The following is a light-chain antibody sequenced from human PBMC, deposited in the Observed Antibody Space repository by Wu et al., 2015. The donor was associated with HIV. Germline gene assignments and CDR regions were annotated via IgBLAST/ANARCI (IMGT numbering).Light chain of an antibody. V-gene: IGKV3-20*01. J-gene: IGKJ1*01. CDR3: QQYGSPRWT. Sequence: EIVLTQSPGTLSLSPGERATLSCRASQSVSSSYLAWYQQKPGQAPRLLIYGASSRATGIPDRFSGSGSGTDFTLTISRLEPEDFAVYYCQQYGSPRWTFGQGPRWKSN. CDR1: QSVSSSY. CDR2: GAS.